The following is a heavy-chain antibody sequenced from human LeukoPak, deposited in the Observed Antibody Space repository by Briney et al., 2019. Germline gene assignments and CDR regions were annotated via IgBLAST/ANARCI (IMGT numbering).Heavy chain of an antibody. J-gene: IGHJ4*02. CDR2: ISGSGGST. Sequence: GGSLRLSCAASGFTFSSYAMSWVRQAPGKGLEWVSAISGSGGSTYYADSVKGRFTISRDNSKNTLYLQMNSLRAEDTAVYYCAKDFKLRYFDWLLFDYWGQGTLVTVSS. CDR3: AKDFKLRYFDWLLFDY. D-gene: IGHD3-9*01. V-gene: IGHV3-23*01. CDR1: GFTFSSYA.